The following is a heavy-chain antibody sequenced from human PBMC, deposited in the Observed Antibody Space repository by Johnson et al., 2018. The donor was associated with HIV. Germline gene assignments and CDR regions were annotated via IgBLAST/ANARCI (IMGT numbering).Heavy chain of an antibody. D-gene: IGHD1-26*01. CDR1: GFTFSNYA. CDR3: AGEGAWEPPLDAIDI. CDR2: ISYDGSKK. Sequence: QVQLVESGGGVVQPGRSLRLSCAASGFTFSNYAMHWVRQAPGKGLEWVAVISYDGSKKYYADSLKGRFTISRDNSKNTLYLQMNSLRAEDTAVYYCAGEGAWEPPLDAIDIWGQGTMVTVSS. V-gene: IGHV3-30-3*01. J-gene: IGHJ3*02.